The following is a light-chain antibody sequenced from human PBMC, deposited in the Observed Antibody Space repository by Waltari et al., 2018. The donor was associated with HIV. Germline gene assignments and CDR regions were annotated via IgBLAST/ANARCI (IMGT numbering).Light chain of an antibody. V-gene: IGKV1-39*01. CDR3: QQSFSYPLT. Sequence: DIQMTQSPSSMAASVGDSVTLTCRASQTVNNKLNWYQQKPGEAPKVVIYDASTLESGVPSRFRGGGSRTDFTLTITSLQLDDFATYFCQQSFSYPLTFGPGTKVDI. CDR1: QTVNNK. J-gene: IGKJ3*01. CDR2: DAS.